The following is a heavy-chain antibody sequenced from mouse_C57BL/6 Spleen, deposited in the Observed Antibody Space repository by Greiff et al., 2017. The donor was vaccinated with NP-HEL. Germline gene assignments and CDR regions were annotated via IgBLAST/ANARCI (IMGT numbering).Heavy chain of an antibody. CDR1: GFTFTDYY. Sequence: EVNVVESGGGLVQPGGSLSLSCAASGFTFTDYYMSWVRQPPGKALEWLGFIRNKANGYTTEYSAPVKGRFTISRDNSQSILYLQMNALRAEDSATYYCARSPYGYDEAMDYWGQGTSVTVSS. J-gene: IGHJ4*01. CDR2: IRNKANGYTT. CDR3: ARSPYGYDEAMDY. D-gene: IGHD2-2*01. V-gene: IGHV7-3*01.